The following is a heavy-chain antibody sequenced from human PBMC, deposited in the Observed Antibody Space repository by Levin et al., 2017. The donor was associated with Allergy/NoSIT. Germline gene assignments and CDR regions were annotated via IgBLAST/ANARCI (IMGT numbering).Heavy chain of an antibody. D-gene: IGHD4-17*01. J-gene: IGHJ4*02. Sequence: SQTLSLPCTVSGGSINSYYWSWIRQPPGKGLEWIGYIYYTGSTNYNPSLKSRVTISVDTSKNQFSLKLSSVTAADTAMYYCASGDYGDYGFDYWGQGTLVTVSS. CDR3: ASGDYGDYGFDY. CDR1: GGSINSYY. CDR2: IYYTGST. V-gene: IGHV4-59*01.